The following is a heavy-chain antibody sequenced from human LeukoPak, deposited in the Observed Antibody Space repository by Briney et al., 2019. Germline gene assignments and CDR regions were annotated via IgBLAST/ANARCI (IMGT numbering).Heavy chain of an antibody. CDR2: ISGSGSST. Sequence: QPGGSLRLSCAASGFTFSSYAMTWVRQAPGKELEWVSGISGSGSSTYYADSVKGRFTISRDNSKNTLYLQMNSLRAEDTAVYYCAKDHSLKDTVGDYFDYWGQGTLVTVSS. J-gene: IGHJ4*02. V-gene: IGHV3-23*01. CDR1: GFTFSSYA. D-gene: IGHD3-10*01. CDR3: AKDHSLKDTVGDYFDY.